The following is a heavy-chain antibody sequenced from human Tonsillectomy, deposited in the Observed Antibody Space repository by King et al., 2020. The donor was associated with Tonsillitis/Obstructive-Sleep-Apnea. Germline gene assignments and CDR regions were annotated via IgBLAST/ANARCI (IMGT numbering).Heavy chain of an antibody. V-gene: IGHV5-10-1*03. J-gene: IGHJ4*02. Sequence: VQLVESGAEVKKPGESLRISCKGSGYSFTSYWISWVRQMPGKGLEWMGRIDPSDSYTNYSPSFEGLVTISADKSISTAYLQWSSLKASDTGMYYCARSPSGGYSYGSTLDYWGQGTLVTVSS. CDR2: IDPSDSYT. CDR1: GYSFTSYW. CDR3: ARSPSGGYSYGSTLDY. D-gene: IGHD5-18*01.